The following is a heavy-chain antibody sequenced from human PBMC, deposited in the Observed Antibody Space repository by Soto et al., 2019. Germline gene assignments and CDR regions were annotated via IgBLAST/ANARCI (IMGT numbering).Heavy chain of an antibody. D-gene: IGHD2-21*01. CDR1: GFTFISYA. CDR2: ITSNGGNT. CDR3: ARRIPFGYGMDV. J-gene: IGHJ6*02. Sequence: GGSLRLSYAASGFTFISYAMHWVRQAPGKGLEYVSGITSNGGNTDYASSVKGRFTISRDNSKNTLYLQMGSLRAEDMAVYYCARRIPFGYGMDVWGQGTTVTVSS. V-gene: IGHV3-64*01.